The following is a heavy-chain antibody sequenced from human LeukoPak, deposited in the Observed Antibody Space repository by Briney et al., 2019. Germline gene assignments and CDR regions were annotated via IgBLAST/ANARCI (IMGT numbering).Heavy chain of an antibody. CDR3: STGRMGYCSGGSCYYYYYMDV. J-gene: IGHJ6*03. CDR1: GFTFSDTW. D-gene: IGHD2-15*01. CDR2: LKSKTDGGTT. V-gene: IGHV3-15*01. Sequence: PGGSLRLSCAASGFTFSDTWMNWVRQAPGKGLEWVGRLKSKTDGGTTDYAAPVRGRFTISRDDSKNTLYLQMNSLKTEDTAVYYCSTGRMGYCSGGSCYYYYYMDVWGKGTTVTVSS.